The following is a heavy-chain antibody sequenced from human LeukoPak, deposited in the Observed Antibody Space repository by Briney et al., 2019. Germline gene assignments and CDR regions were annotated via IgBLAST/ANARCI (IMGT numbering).Heavy chain of an antibody. Sequence: QPGRSLRLSCAASGFTFSSYGMHWVRQAPGKGLEWVAFIRYDGSNKYYADSVKGRFTISRDNSKNTLYLQMNSLRAEDTAVYYCAKDPGATSIAARYPVPSDYWGQGTLVTVSS. V-gene: IGHV3-30*02. CDR2: IRYDGSNK. CDR1: GFTFSSYG. CDR3: AKDPGATSIAARYPVPSDY. J-gene: IGHJ4*02. D-gene: IGHD6-6*01.